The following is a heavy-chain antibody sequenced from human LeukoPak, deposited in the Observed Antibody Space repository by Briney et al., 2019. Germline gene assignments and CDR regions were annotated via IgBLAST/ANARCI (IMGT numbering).Heavy chain of an antibody. J-gene: IGHJ4*02. CDR2: IWYDVSNK. D-gene: IGHD6-13*01. Sequence: GGSLRLSCAASGFTFSSDGIHWVRQAPGKGLEWVAVIWYDVSNKYYADSVKGRFTIYRDNSKTKMYLQMNRMRAEDTAVYYCAKDHYDSSNGGGFDYWGQGPLVTVSS. CDR1: GFTFSSDG. CDR3: AKDHYDSSNGGGFDY. V-gene: IGHV3-33*06.